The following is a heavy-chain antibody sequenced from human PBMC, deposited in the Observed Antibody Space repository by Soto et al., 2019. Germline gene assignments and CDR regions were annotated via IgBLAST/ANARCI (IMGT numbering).Heavy chain of an antibody. V-gene: IGHV3-21*01. Sequence: GGSLRLSCAASGFTFSSYSMNWVRQAPGKGLEWVSSISSSSSYIYYADSVKGRFTISRDNAKNSLYLQMNSLRAEDTAVYYCARDLVVPAANCFDPWGQGTLVTVSS. D-gene: IGHD2-2*01. CDR1: GFTFSSYS. J-gene: IGHJ5*02. CDR2: ISSSSSYI. CDR3: ARDLVVPAANCFDP.